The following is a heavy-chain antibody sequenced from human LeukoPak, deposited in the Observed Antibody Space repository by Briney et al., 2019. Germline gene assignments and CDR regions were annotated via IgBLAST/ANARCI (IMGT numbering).Heavy chain of an antibody. D-gene: IGHD5-12*01. CDR2: INHSGST. V-gene: IGHV4-34*01. CDR1: GGSFSGYY. Sequence: PSETLSLTCAVYGGSFSGYYWSWIRQPPGKGLEWIGEINHSGSTNYNPSLKSRVTISVHTSKNQFSLKLSSVTAADTAVYYCARRGATNWFDPWGQGTLVTVSS. CDR3: ARRGATNWFDP. J-gene: IGHJ5*02.